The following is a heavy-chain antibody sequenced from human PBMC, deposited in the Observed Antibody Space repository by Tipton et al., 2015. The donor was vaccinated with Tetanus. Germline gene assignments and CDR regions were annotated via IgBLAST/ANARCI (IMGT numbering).Heavy chain of an antibody. J-gene: IGHJ3*02. V-gene: IGHV4-39*07. CDR1: GGSISSGTFY. CDR2: IYYTGST. D-gene: IGHD3-10*01. CDR3: ARDELFFSGGEDHAAFDI. Sequence: TLSLTCTVSGGSISSGTFYWDWLRQPPGKPLEWIGNIYYTGSTLQNPSLKSRVTMSLDRSKNQFSLKLTSVTTADTAVYFCARDELFFSGGEDHAAFDIWGQGTLVTVSS.